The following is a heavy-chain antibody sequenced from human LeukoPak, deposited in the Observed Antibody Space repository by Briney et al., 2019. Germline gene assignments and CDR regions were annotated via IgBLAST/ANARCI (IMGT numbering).Heavy chain of an antibody. CDR3: ARDDYGVPRVAFDI. Sequence: GGSLRLSCAASGFTFSSYEMNWVRQAPGRGLEWVSYISSSGSTIYYADSVKGRFTISRDNAKNSLYLQMNSLRAEDTAVYYCARDDYGVPRVAFDIWGQGTMVTVSS. V-gene: IGHV3-48*03. CDR2: ISSSGSTI. CDR1: GFTFSSYE. D-gene: IGHD4-17*01. J-gene: IGHJ3*02.